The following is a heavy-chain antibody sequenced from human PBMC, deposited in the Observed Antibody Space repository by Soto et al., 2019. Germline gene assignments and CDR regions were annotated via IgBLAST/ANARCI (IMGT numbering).Heavy chain of an antibody. D-gene: IGHD6-19*01. CDR3: AKFCGPVAALVSDY. V-gene: IGHV3-30*18. CDR1: GFTFSNFG. J-gene: IGHJ4*02. CDR2: ISYVGNDK. Sequence: QVQLVESGGGVVQPGRSLRLSCAASGFTFSNFGMHWVRQAPGKGLAWVAGISYVGNDKYYSDSVRGRFTISSDNSNSSLFLQINSLTTEDTAVNYCAKFCGPVAALVSDYWGEGTLVSVAS.